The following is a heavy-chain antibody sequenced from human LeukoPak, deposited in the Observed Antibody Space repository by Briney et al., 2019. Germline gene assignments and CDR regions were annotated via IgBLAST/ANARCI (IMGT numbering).Heavy chain of an antibody. J-gene: IGHJ4*02. Sequence: GGSLRPSCAASGFTFSSYSMNWVRQAPGKGLEWVSSISSSSSYIYYADSVKGRFTISRDNAKNSLYLQMNSLRAEDTAVYYCARDGATDLLGYWGQGTLVTVSS. CDR1: GFTFSSYS. CDR3: ARDGATDLLGY. V-gene: IGHV3-21*01. D-gene: IGHD1-26*01. CDR2: ISSSSSYI.